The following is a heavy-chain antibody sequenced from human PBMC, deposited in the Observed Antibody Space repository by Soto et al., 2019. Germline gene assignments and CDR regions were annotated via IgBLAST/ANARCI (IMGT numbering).Heavy chain of an antibody. V-gene: IGHV4-38-2*01. CDR3: ARWDYYGMNV. J-gene: IGHJ6*02. CDR1: GYSMSSGHY. Sequence: SETQSLISPVSGYSMSSGHYCSWTRQPPGKGLEWIGIIYHSGSTYYNLSHKSRGTTSVDTSKNQCSLNLRTVTAADTAVYYCARWDYYGMNVYVQGTTVTVA. CDR2: IYHSGST.